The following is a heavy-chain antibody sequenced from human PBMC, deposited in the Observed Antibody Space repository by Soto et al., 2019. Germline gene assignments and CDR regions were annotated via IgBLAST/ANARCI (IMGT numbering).Heavy chain of an antibody. CDR3: ARVRRAAAGLFDY. CDR1: GGSISSGDYY. V-gene: IGHV4-30-4*01. J-gene: IGHJ4*02. D-gene: IGHD6-13*01. CDR2: IYYSGST. Sequence: QVQLQESGPGLVKPSQTLSLTCTVSGGSISSGDYYWSWIRQPPGKGLEWIGYIYYSGSTYYNPSLKIRVTIAVDTSKKQFSLKLSSVTASDTAVYYCARVRRAAAGLFDYWGQGTLVTVSS.